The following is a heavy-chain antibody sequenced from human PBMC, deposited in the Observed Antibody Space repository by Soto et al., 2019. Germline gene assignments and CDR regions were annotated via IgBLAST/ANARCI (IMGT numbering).Heavy chain of an antibody. D-gene: IGHD2-8*01. Sequence: SETLSLTCTVSGGSISSSSYYWGWIRQPPGKGLEWIGSIYYSGSTYYNPSLKSRVTISVDTSKNQFSLKLSSVTAADTAVYYCARSMGYYYYGMDVWGQGTTVTVSS. V-gene: IGHV4-39*01. CDR3: ARSMGYYYYGMDV. CDR1: GGSISSSSYY. J-gene: IGHJ6*02. CDR2: IYYSGST.